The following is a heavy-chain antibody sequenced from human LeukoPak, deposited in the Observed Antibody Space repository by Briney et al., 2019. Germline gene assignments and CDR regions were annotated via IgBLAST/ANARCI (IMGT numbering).Heavy chain of an antibody. Sequence: GGSLRLSCAASGFTFNNAWMSWVRQAPGKGLEWVGRIKSKTDGGTTDYAAPVKGRFTISRDDSKNTLYLQMNSLRAEDTAVYYCARGDTPGIYKDDLIDYWGQGTLVTVSS. CDR2: IKSKTDGGTT. CDR1: GFTFNNAW. D-gene: IGHD3-3*01. V-gene: IGHV3-15*01. J-gene: IGHJ4*02. CDR3: ARGDTPGIYKDDLIDY.